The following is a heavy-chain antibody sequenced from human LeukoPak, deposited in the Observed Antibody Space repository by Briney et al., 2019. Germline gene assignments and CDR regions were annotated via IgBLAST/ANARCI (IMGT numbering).Heavy chain of an antibody. D-gene: IGHD4/OR15-4a*01. CDR2: ISSSSSTI. V-gene: IGHV3-48*01. CDR1: GFTFSSYS. CDR3: ARENGASWAFDI. Sequence: GSLRLSCAASGFTFSSYSMNWVRQAPGKGLEWVSYISSSSSTIYYADSVKGRFTISRDNSKNTLYLQMNSLRAEDTAVYYCARENGASWAFDIWGQGTMVTVSS. J-gene: IGHJ3*02.